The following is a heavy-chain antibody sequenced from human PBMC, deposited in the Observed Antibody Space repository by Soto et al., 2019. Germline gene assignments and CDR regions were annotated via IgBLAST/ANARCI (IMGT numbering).Heavy chain of an antibody. Sequence: QVQLVQSGAEVKKPGASVKVSCKASGYTFTGYYMHWVRQAPGQGLEWMGWINPNSGGTNYAQKFQGWVTMTRDTSISTAYMELSRLRSDDTAVYYCARGRHHDYGDYLIDYWGQGTLVTVSS. V-gene: IGHV1-2*04. D-gene: IGHD4-17*01. J-gene: IGHJ4*02. CDR3: ARGRHHDYGDYLIDY. CDR1: GYTFTGYY. CDR2: INPNSGGT.